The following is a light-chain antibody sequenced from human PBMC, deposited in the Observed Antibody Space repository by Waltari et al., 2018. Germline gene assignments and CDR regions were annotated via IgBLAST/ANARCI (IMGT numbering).Light chain of an antibody. J-gene: IGKJ1*01. V-gene: IGKV1-5*03. CDR2: KAS. CDR1: QSISSW. CDR3: QQYNSYGT. Sequence: DIQMTQSPSTLSASVGDRVTINCRASQSISSWLAWYQQKPGKAPKLLIYKASSLESGVPSRFSGSGSGTEFTLTISSLQPDDFATYYCQQYNSYGTFGQGTKVEIK.